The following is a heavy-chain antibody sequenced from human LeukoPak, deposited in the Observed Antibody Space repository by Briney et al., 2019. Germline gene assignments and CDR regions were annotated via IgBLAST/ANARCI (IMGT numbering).Heavy chain of an antibody. J-gene: IGHJ4*02. CDR2: ISGSGDNT. V-gene: IGHV3-23*01. CDR1: EFIFSNYW. CDR3: AKGSYYDSSGSFYFDY. Sequence: GGSLRLSCAASEFIFSNYWMHWVRQAPGKGLEWVSGISGSGDNTYYADSVKGRFTISRDNSKNTLYVQVNSLGTEDTAAYYCAKGSYYDSSGSFYFDYWGQGTLVTVSS. D-gene: IGHD3-22*01.